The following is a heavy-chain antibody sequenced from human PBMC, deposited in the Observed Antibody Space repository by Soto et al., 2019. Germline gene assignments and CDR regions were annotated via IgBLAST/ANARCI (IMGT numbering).Heavy chain of an antibody. V-gene: IGHV3-74*01. CDR1: GFTFSSRW. D-gene: IGHD3-10*01. Sequence: EVQLVESGGGSAQPGGSLRLSCAASGFTFSSRWMHWVRQDPGKGLQWVSRIRHDGADSNYADFVGGRFTISRDNIKNTLHLQMNSLRAEDTAVYFCAADLVAGSGSLGHWGQGTLVTVSS. CDR2: IRHDGADS. J-gene: IGHJ4*02. CDR3: AADLVAGSGSLGH.